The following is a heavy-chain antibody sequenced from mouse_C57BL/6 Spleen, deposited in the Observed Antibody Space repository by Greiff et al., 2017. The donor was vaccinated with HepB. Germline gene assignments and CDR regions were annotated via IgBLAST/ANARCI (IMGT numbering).Heavy chain of an antibody. Sequence: LVEPGASVKISCKASGYTFTDYYINWVKQRPGQGLEWIGWIFPGSGSTYYNEKFKGKATLTVDKSSSTAYMLLSSLTSEDSAVYFCARRKVYGSSYAMDYWGQGTSVTVSS. J-gene: IGHJ4*01. CDR2: IFPGSGST. V-gene: IGHV1-75*01. CDR1: GYTFTDYY. D-gene: IGHD1-1*01. CDR3: ARRKVYGSSYAMDY.